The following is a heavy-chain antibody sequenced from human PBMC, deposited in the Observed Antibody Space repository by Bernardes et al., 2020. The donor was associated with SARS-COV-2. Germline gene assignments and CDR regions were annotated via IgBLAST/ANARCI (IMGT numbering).Heavy chain of an antibody. CDR3: VRGPNAGYGRFEF. CDR1: GFTFNKYW. CDR2: INSGGATT. J-gene: IGHJ4*02. D-gene: IGHD5-12*01. Sequence: GGALRLSCAASGFTFNKYWMHWVRQAPGEGLVWVSRINSGGATTTYADSVKGRFTISRDNAKSTLYLQMNSLRAEDTAVYYCVRGPNAGYGRFEFWGQGTLVTVSS. V-gene: IGHV3-74*03.